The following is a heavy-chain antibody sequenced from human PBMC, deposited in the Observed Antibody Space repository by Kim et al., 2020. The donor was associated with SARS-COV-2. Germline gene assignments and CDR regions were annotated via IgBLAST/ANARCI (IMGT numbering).Heavy chain of an antibody. V-gene: IGHV3-23*01. CDR2: T. CDR3: AKMTIRGRFDP. D-gene: IGHD4-17*01. Sequence: TYYADSVKGRFTMTRDNSKRTLYLKMNSLRAEDTAVYYCAKMTIRGRFDPWGQGTLVTVSS. J-gene: IGHJ5*02.